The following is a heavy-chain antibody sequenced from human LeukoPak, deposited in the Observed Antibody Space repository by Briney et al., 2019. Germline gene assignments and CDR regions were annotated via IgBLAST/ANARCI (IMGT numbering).Heavy chain of an antibody. CDR1: GFTFSSYW. Sequence: PGGSLRLSCAASGFTFSSYWMSWVRQAPGKGLEWVANIKQDGSEKYYVDSVKGRFTISRDNAKNSLYLQMNSLRAEDTAVYYCARVTSRITMIVVVWGAFDIWGQGTMVTVSS. J-gene: IGHJ3*02. V-gene: IGHV3-7*01. CDR2: IKQDGSEK. CDR3: ARVTSRITMIVVVWGAFDI. D-gene: IGHD3-22*01.